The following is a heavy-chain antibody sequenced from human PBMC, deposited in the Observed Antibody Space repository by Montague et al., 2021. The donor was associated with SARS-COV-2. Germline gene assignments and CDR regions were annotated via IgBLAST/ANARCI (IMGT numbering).Heavy chain of an antibody. CDR1: GFSLSTSGMC. CDR2: VDWDDDK. V-gene: IGHV2-70*01. Sequence: PPLGKPTQTLTLTCTFSGFSLSTSGMCVSWIRQPPGKALEWLALVDWDDDKYYSTSLKTRLTISKDTSKNQVVLTMTNMDPVDTATYYCARIRDYDILTGSYSGFDYWGQGTLVTVSS. J-gene: IGHJ4*02. D-gene: IGHD3-9*01. CDR3: ARIRDYDILTGSYSGFDY.